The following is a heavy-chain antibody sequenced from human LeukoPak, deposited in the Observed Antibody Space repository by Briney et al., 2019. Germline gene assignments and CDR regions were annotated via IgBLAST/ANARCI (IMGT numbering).Heavy chain of an antibody. Sequence: PGGSLRLFCAASGFTFSSYDMHWVRHATGKGLEYVSAIGTAGDTYYPGSVKGRFTISRENAKNSLYLQMSSLRAGDTAVYYCAKGRFGELFWGQGTQVTVSS. CDR2: IGTAGDT. CDR1: GFTFSSYD. J-gene: IGHJ4*02. V-gene: IGHV3-13*01. CDR3: AKGRFGELF. D-gene: IGHD3-10*01.